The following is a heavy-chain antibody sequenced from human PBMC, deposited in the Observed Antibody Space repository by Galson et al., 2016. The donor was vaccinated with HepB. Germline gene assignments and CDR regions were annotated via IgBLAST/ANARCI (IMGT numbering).Heavy chain of an antibody. D-gene: IGHD3-10*01. V-gene: IGHV3-74*01. CDR3: ARGEATVVRGATAAD. J-gene: IGHJ4*02. Sequence: SLRLSCAASGFTFTNYWMHWVRQAPGKGLVWVSRINSDGSTTTYADSAKGRFTISRDNARNTLYLQMNSLRAEDTALYYCARGEATVVRGATAADWGQGTLVTVSS. CDR1: GFTFTNYW. CDR2: INSDGSTT.